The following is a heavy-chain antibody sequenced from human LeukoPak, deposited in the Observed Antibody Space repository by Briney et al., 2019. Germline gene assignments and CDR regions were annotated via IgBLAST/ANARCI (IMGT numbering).Heavy chain of an antibody. CDR3: ARVAYTKVFDP. CDR1: GYTFTNFG. Sequence: ASVKASCKGSGYTFTNFGVTWVRQAPGQGLEWVGWISGYDGKTRYAQKLQGRVTMTTDISTTTAHMELRSLRSDDTAVYYCARVAYTKVFDPWGQGTLVTVSS. CDR2: ISGYDGKT. J-gene: IGHJ5*02. V-gene: IGHV1-18*01. D-gene: IGHD2-21*01.